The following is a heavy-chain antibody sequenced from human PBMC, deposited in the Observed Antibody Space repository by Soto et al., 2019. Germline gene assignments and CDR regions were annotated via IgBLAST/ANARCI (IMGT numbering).Heavy chain of an antibody. V-gene: IGHV1-69*01. D-gene: IGHD1-7*01. J-gene: IGHJ3*01. CDR1: GDTFSSYS. Sequence: QVQLIQSGAELKRPGSSVKVSCKASGDTFSSYSITWLRQAPGQRLEWMGGIIPIFAKPTYAQKFQGRVAITADDSTITVDIELTSLTSEDTAVYYCARGPGIWNSFYRWGQGTPRSVSS. CDR2: IIPIFAKP. CDR3: ARGPGIWNSFYR.